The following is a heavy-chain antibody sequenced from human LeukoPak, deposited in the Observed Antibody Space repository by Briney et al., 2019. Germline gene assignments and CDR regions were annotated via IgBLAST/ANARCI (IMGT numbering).Heavy chain of an antibody. J-gene: IGHJ4*02. Sequence: GGSLRLSCAASGFTFSSYAMSWVRQAPGKGLEWVSAISGSGGSTYFADSVKGRFTISRDNSKNTLYLQMNSLRAEDTAVYYCAKDLVVELGTCCLDYWGQGTLVTVSP. CDR2: ISGSGGST. V-gene: IGHV3-23*01. CDR1: GFTFSSYA. CDR3: AKDLVVELGTCCLDY. D-gene: IGHD1-7*01.